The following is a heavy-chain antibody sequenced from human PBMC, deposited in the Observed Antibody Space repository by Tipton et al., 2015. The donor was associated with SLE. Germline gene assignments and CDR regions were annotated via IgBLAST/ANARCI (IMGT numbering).Heavy chain of an antibody. Sequence: QLVQSGAEVKKPGESLKISCKASGYSFTIYWIGWVRQMPGKGLEWMGIIYPGDSDTRYNPSFQGQVTISADRSISTAYLQWSRLKASDTAMYYCVRHGEYSGYPVLPDYWGQGTLVTVSS. J-gene: IGHJ4*02. CDR1: GYSFTIYW. V-gene: IGHV5-51*01. D-gene: IGHD5-12*01. CDR3: VRHGEYSGYPVLPDY. CDR2: IYPGDSDT.